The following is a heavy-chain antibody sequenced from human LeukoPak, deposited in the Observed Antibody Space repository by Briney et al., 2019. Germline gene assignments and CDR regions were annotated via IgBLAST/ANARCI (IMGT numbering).Heavy chain of an antibody. D-gene: IGHD2-15*01. Sequence: SETLSLTXTVSGGSISSYYWSWIRQPPGKGLEWIGYIYYSGSTNYNPSLKSRVTISVDTSKNQFSLKLSSVSAADTAVYYCAKYSRVLPAARGFDYWGQGTLVTVSS. CDR2: IYYSGST. J-gene: IGHJ4*02. CDR1: GGSISSYY. CDR3: AKYSRVLPAARGFDY. V-gene: IGHV4-59*01.